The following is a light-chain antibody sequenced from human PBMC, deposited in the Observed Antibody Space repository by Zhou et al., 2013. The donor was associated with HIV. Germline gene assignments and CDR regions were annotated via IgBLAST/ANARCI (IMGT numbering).Light chain of an antibody. CDR1: RVSSSY. CDR3: QHYGTSPLILT. CDR2: AAS. V-gene: IGKV3-20*01. Sequence: EIVLTQSPGTLSLSQGERAPSPAGPVRVSSSYLAWYQQKFGQAPRLLIYAASSRATGIPDRFSGSGSGTDFTLTISSLEPEDFAVYYCQHYGTSPLILTFGPGP. J-gene: IGKJ3*01.